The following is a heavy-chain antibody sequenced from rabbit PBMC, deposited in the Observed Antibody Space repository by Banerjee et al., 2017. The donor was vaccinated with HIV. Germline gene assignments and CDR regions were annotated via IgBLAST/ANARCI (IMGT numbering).Heavy chain of an antibody. Sequence: QSLEESGGDLVKPGASLTLTCTASGIDFSSYYYMCWVRQAPGKGLEWIACIYTSSGSTWYASWAKGRFTISKTSSTTVTLQMTSLTAADTATYFCAKGTMTIVRLNLWGPGTLVTVS. CDR2: IYTSSGST. CDR1: GIDFSSYYY. J-gene: IGHJ4*01. D-gene: IGHD2-1*01. CDR3: AKGTMTIVRLNL. V-gene: IGHV1S40*01.